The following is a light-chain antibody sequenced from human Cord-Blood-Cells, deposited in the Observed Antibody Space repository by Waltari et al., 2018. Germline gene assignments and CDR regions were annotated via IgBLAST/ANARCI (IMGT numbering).Light chain of an antibody. CDR3: QQYNNWPHT. J-gene: IGKJ2*01. CDR2: GAS. V-gene: IGKV3-15*01. Sequence: EIVMTQSPATLSVSPGERATLSCSASQSVSSNLAWYQQKPGQAPRLLIYGASTRATVIPARFSGSGSVTEFTLTISSLQSEDFAVYYCQQYNNWPHTFGQGTKLEIK. CDR1: QSVSSN.